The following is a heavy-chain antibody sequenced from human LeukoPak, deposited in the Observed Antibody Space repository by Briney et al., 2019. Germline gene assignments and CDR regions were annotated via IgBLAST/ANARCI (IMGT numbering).Heavy chain of an antibody. Sequence: VASVKVSCKASGYTFNTYFIHWVRQAPGQGLEWMGVINPTGGSTAYAQKSQGRVMMTRDTSMNTVYMELNSLRSEDTAVYYCARENPYSSSWHIDYWGQGTLVSVSS. D-gene: IGHD6-13*01. CDR1: GYTFNTYF. J-gene: IGHJ4*02. CDR2: INPTGGST. CDR3: ARENPYSSSWHIDY. V-gene: IGHV1-46*02.